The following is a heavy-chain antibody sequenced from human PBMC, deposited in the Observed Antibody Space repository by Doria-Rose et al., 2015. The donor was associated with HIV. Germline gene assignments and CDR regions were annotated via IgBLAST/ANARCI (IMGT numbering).Heavy chain of an antibody. J-gene: IGHJ4*02. CDR1: GVSLSSPGMG. CDR3: ARIKSSRWYHKYYFDF. D-gene: IGHD6-13*01. CDR2: IFSDDDR. V-gene: IGHV2-26*01. Sequence: QVQLVQSGPVLVKPTETLTLTCTVSGVSLSSPGMGVGWIRQPPGKALEWLANIFSDDDRSYTTSLKIRLTISRGTSKSQVVLTMTDMDPVDTATYYCARIKSSRWYHKYYFDFWGQGTLVIVSA.